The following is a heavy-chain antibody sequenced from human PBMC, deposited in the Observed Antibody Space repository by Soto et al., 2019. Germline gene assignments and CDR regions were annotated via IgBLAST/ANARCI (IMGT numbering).Heavy chain of an antibody. D-gene: IGHD3-10*01. J-gene: IGHJ6*02. V-gene: IGHV4-61*01. CDR1: GGSVNNNKYY. CDR3: ARQGFGPLHGLVDV. Sequence: SETLSLTCSVSGGSVNNNKYYWSWIRQPSGKGLEWIGYMYYGGSTDYNPSLKNRVTISIDTSKNQFSLSLTSVTAADTAVYYCARQGFGPLHGLVDVWGQGTTVTVSS. CDR2: MYYGGST.